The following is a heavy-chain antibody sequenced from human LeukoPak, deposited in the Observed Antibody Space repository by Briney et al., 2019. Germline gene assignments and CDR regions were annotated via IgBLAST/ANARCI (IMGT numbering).Heavy chain of an antibody. CDR2: INPNSGDT. CDR1: GYTFTDYY. J-gene: IGHJ3*02. D-gene: IGHD2-15*01. Sequence: ASVKVSCKASGYTFTDYYMHWVRQAPGQGLEWMGWINPNSGDTNYAQKFQGRVTMTRDTSINTAYMELSRLISDDTAVYYCARHGEFCSGTSCYSNTFDIWGQGTMVTVSS. CDR3: ARHGEFCSGTSCYSNTFDI. V-gene: IGHV1-2*02.